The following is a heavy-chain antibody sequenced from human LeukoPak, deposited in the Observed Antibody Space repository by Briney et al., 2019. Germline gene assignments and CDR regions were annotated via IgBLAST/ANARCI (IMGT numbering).Heavy chain of an antibody. D-gene: IGHD6-6*01. CDR3: ARGRKQAAQYYFDY. J-gene: IGHJ4*02. V-gene: IGHV4-34*01. CDR2: INHSGST. Sequence: SETLSLTCAVYGGSFSGYYWSWIRQHPGKGLEWIGEINHSGSTNYNPSLKSRVTISVDTSKNQFSLKLSSVTAADTAVYYCARGRKQAAQYYFDYWGQGTLVTVSS. CDR1: GGSFSGYY.